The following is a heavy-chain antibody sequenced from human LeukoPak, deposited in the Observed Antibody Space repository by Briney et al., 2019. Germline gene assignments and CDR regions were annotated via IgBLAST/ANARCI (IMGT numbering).Heavy chain of an antibody. V-gene: IGHV1-69*05. D-gene: IGHD5-12*01. CDR1: GGTFSSYA. CDR2: IIPIFGTA. Sequence: SVKVSCKASGGTFSSYAISWVRQAPGQGLEWMGGIIPIFGTANYAQKFQGRVTITTDESASTAYMELSSLRSEDTAVYYCARARGYSGPVDYWGQGTLVTVSS. CDR3: ARARGYSGPVDY. J-gene: IGHJ4*02.